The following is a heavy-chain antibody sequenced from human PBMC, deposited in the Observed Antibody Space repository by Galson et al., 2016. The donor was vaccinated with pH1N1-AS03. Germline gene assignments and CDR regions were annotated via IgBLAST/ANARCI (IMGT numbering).Heavy chain of an antibody. CDR3: ARVDHGGVIVY. CDR2: VFYTGST. Sequence: ETLSLTCTVSNGSISDHYWTWIRQPPGKGLERIGDVFYTGSTNYNPSIKRRVTISVDTSKKSFSLILASINNADTAVYYCARVDHGGVIVYWGQGTLVTVSS. CDR1: NGSISDHY. J-gene: IGHJ4*02. D-gene: IGHD2-8*02. V-gene: IGHV4-59*11.